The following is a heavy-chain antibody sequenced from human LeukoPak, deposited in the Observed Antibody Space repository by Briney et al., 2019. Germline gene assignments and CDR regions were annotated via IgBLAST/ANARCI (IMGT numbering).Heavy chain of an antibody. CDR2: IIPILGIA. V-gene: IGHV1-69*04. J-gene: IGHJ4*02. CDR3: ASLYYYDSSGYYSGIDY. Sequence: ASVKVSCKASGGTFSSYAISWVRQAPGQGLEWMGRIIPILGIANYAQKFQGRVTITADKSTSTAYMELSSLRSEDTAVNYCASLYYYDSSGYYSGIDYWGQGTLVTVSS. D-gene: IGHD3-22*01. CDR1: GGTFSSYA.